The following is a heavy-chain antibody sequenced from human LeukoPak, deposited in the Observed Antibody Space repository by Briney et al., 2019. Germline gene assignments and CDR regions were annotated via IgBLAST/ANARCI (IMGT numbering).Heavy chain of an antibody. J-gene: IGHJ6*02. CDR1: GYSFTTFR. CDR3: ARHNFGLDV. V-gene: IGHV5-51*01. Sequence: RGESLKISCKGSGYSFTTFRIAWVRQMPGKGLGWMCIVYPGNPDTRYSTSFEGQVTLSADKSINTAYLQWSSLKASDSGIYYCARHNFGLDVWGQGTTVIVS. CDR2: VYPGNPDT.